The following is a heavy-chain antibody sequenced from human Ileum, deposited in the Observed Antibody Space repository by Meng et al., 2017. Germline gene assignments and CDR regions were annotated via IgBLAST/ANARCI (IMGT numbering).Heavy chain of an antibody. CDR2: IYHSGST. D-gene: IGHD3-10*01. J-gene: IGHJ4*02. Sequence: ARLRGSGPGLGKPSGTLSLTCAVSGGSISSSNWWSWVRQPPGKGLEWIGEIYHSGSTNYNPSLKSRVTISVDKSKNQFSLKLSSVTAADTAVYYCATTMVRGVSGGYFDYWGQGTLVTVSS. CDR1: GGSISSSNW. V-gene: IGHV4-4*02. CDR3: ATTMVRGVSGGYFDY.